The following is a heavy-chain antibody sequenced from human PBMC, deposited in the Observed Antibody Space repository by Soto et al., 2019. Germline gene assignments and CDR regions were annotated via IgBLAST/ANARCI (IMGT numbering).Heavy chain of an antibody. CDR2: FDPEDGET. J-gene: IGHJ4*02. CDR3: AGTEAIVATIESFDY. CDR1: GNTLTELS. D-gene: IGHD5-12*01. Sequence: ASVKVTCKVSGNTLTELSMHWVRQAPGKGLEWMGGFDPEDGETIYAQKFQGRVTMTEDTSTDTAYMELSSLRSEDTAVYYCAGTEAIVATIESFDYWGQETLVTVSS. V-gene: IGHV1-24*01.